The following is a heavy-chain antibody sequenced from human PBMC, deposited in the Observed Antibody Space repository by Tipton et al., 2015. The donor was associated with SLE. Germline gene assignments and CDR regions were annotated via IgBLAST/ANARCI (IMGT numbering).Heavy chain of an antibody. V-gene: IGHV4-34*01. J-gene: IGHJ4*02. D-gene: IGHD3-10*01. Sequence: TLSLTCAVYGGSFSGYYWSWIRQPPGKGLEWIGEINHSGSTNYNPSLKSRVTISVDTSKNQFSLKLSSVTAADTAVYYCASGPPPLYGSGSYYPDNWGQGTLVTVSS. CDR2: INHSGST. CDR1: GGSFSGYY. CDR3: ASGPPPLYGSGSYYPDN.